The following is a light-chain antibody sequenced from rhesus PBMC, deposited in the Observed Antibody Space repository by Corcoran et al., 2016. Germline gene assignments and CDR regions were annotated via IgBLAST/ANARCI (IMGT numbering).Light chain of an antibody. CDR2: GVS. CDR3: CSYTTSSTYI. Sequence: QSAPTQPPSVSGSPGQSVTISCTGTSNDIGGYNYVSWYQQYTGKAPKLLIYGVSNRPSGVSDRFSGSKSGNTASLTISGLQAEDEADYYCCSYTTSSTYIFGAGTRLTVL. V-gene: IGLV2S7*01. J-gene: IGLJ1*01. CDR1: SNDIGGYNY.